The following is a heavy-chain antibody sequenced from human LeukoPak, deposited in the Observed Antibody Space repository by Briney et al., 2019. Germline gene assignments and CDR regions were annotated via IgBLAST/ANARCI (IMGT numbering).Heavy chain of an antibody. V-gene: IGHV3-7*03. D-gene: IGHD3-16*01. CDR1: GFSFSTYG. CDR3: ARGGGLDV. J-gene: IGHJ6*02. Sequence: GGSLRLSCVASGFSFSTYGLHWVRQAPGKGLEWVARINHNGNVNYYVDSVKGRFTISRDNAKNSLYLQMSNLRAEDTAVYFCARGGGLDVWGQGATVTVSS. CDR2: INHNGNVN.